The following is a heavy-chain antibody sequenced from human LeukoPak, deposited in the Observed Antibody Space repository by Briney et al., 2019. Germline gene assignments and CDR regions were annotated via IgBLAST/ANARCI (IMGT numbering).Heavy chain of an antibody. V-gene: IGHV4-39*01. J-gene: IGHJ4*02. Sequence: KPSETLSLTCTVSGVSISSSNSYWGWIRQPPGKGLEWIGSIYYSGNTYYNASLKSQVSISIDTSKNQFSLRLTSVTAADTAVYYCARTSSSGLVGGYYFDYWGQGTLVTVSS. CDR2: IYYSGNT. CDR3: ARTSSSGLVGGYYFDY. CDR1: GVSISSSNSY. D-gene: IGHD6-19*01.